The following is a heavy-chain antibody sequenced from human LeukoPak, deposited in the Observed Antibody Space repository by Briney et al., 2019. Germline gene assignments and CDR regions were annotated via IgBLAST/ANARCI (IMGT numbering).Heavy chain of an antibody. V-gene: IGHV3-7*01. J-gene: IGHJ4*02. CDR1: GFTFSSYW. CDR2: IKQGGSEK. CDR3: ARGSPLMAVAGSYVY. D-gene: IGHD6-19*01. Sequence: GGSLRLSCAASGFTFSSYWMSWVRQAPGKGLEWVANIKQGGSEKYYADSVKGRFNISRDNAKNSLFLQMNGLRAEDTAVYYCARGSPLMAVAGSYVYWGQGALVTVSS.